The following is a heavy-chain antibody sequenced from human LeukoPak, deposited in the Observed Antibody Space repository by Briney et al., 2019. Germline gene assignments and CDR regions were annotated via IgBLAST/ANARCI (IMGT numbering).Heavy chain of an antibody. Sequence: ASVKVSCKASGYTFTSYGISWVRQAPGQGLEWMGWISAYNGNTNYAQKLQGRVTMTKDTSTSTAYMDLRSLRSDDTAVYYCARDWVITFGGVIVGFDYWGQGTLVTVSS. V-gene: IGHV1-18*01. CDR2: ISAYNGNT. D-gene: IGHD3-16*02. J-gene: IGHJ4*02. CDR3: ARDWVITFGGVIVGFDY. CDR1: GYTFTSYG.